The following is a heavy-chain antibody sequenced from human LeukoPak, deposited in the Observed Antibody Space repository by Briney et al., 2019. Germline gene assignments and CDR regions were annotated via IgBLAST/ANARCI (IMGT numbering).Heavy chain of an antibody. J-gene: IGHJ3*02. D-gene: IGHD6-6*01. CDR3: ASFRHTDI. CDR1: GLTFSTYW. CDR2: IDPDGDT. Sequence: GGSLRLSCAASGLTFSTYWMHWVRQAPGKGLVWVSRIDPDGDTYVDSVRGRFTVSRDNAKNTLYLKMNSVRVEDTAVYYCASFRHTDIWGQGTTVTVPP. V-gene: IGHV3-74*01.